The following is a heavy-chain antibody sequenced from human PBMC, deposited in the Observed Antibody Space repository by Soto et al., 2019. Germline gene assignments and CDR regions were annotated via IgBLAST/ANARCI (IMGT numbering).Heavy chain of an antibody. CDR1: GGSISSHF. V-gene: IGHV4-4*07. J-gene: IGHJ5*02. Sequence: PSETLSLTCTVSGGSISSHFYNWIRQPAGKGLEWLGRVYTSGYTDYNPSLRDRISMSVDTSKNQCSLKLTSITAADTAVYYCARGRYCRSTSCQPNRLDPWGQGILATVSS. CDR2: VYTSGYT. CDR3: ARGRYCRSTSCQPNRLDP. D-gene: IGHD2-2*01.